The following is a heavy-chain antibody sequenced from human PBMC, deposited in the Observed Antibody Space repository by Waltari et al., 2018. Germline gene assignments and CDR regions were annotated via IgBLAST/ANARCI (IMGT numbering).Heavy chain of an antibody. CDR3: ARGQVVVAAMNVVFDAFDI. Sequence: QVQLQESGPGLVKPSETLSLTCTVSGGSISSYYWSWIRQPPGKGLEWIGYIYYSGSTNYNPSLKSRVTISVDTSKNQFSLKLSSVTAADTAVYYCARGQVVVAAMNVVFDAFDIRGQGTMVTVSS. D-gene: IGHD2-15*01. CDR1: GGSISSYY. CDR2: IYYSGST. V-gene: IGHV4-59*01. J-gene: IGHJ3*02.